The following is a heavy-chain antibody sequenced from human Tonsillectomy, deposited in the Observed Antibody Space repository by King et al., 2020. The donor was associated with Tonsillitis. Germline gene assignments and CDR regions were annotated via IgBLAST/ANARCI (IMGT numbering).Heavy chain of an antibody. D-gene: IGHD5-12*01. CDR2: ISGSGDST. Sequence: VQLVESGGGLVQPGGSLRLSCAASGFTFSIYPMSWVRQAPGKGLQLVSGISGSGDSTYYADSVKGRFTISRDNSKNTLYLQMNTLRAEDTALYYCAKDRAYSGYDSASVLDYWGQGSLVTVSS. V-gene: IGHV3-23*04. CDR1: GFTFSIYP. CDR3: AKDRAYSGYDSASVLDY. J-gene: IGHJ4*02.